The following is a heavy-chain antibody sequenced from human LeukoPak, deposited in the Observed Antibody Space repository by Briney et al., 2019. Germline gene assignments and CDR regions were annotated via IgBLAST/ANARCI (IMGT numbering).Heavy chain of an antibody. CDR1: GYTFTSYY. D-gene: IGHD5-12*01. CDR3: ARGQVLWLRFLNWFDP. V-gene: IGHV1-46*01. Sequence: ASVKVSCKASGYTFTSYYMHWVRQAPGQGLEWMGIINPSGGSTSYAQKFQGRVTMTRDTPTSTVYMELSSLRSEDTAVYYCARGQVLWLRFLNWFDPWGQGTLVTVSS. J-gene: IGHJ5*02. CDR2: INPSGGST.